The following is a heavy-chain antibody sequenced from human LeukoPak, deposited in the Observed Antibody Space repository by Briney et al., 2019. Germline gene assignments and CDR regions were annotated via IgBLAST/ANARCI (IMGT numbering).Heavy chain of an antibody. CDR3: AKVVRYYYDSSGSALDY. D-gene: IGHD3-22*01. V-gene: IGHV3-23*01. CDR1: GFTFRNYA. J-gene: IGHJ4*02. Sequence: GGSLRLSCAASGFTFRNYAMSWVRRAPGKGLEWVSTISGSGTSTFNADSVKGRFTISRDNSKNTLFLQMNTLRAEDTAMYYCAKVVRYYYDSSGSALDYWGQGTLVTVSS. CDR2: ISGSGTST.